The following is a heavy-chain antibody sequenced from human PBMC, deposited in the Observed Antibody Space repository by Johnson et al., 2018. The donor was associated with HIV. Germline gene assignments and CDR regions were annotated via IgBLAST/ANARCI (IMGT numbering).Heavy chain of an antibody. CDR3: ARATTPHDAFDI. CDR1: GFTFSSYA. CDR2: ISWNSGSI. Sequence: VQLVESGGGLVQPGGSLRLSCAASGFTFSSYAMSWVRQAPGKGLEWVSGISWNSGSIGYADSVKGRFTISRDNAKNSLYLQMNSLRAEDTAVYYCARATTPHDAFDIWGQGTMVTVSS. D-gene: IGHD1-1*01. J-gene: IGHJ3*02. V-gene: IGHV3-9*01.